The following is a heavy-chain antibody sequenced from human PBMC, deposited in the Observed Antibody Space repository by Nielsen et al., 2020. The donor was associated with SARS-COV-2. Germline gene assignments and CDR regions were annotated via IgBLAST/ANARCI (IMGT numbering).Heavy chain of an antibody. CDR2: IYYSGST. CDR1: GGSISSSSYY. Sequence: SETLSLTCTVSGGSISSSSYYWGWIRQPPGKGLEWIGSIYYSGSTYYNPSLKSRVTISVDTSKNQFSLKLSSVTAADTVVYYCARDRGFGDRFDYWGQGTLVTVSS. CDR3: ARDRGFGDRFDY. J-gene: IGHJ4*02. V-gene: IGHV4-39*07. D-gene: IGHD3-10*01.